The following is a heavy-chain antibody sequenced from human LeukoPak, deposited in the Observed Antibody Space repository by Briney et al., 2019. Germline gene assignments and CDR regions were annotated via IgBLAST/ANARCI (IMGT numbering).Heavy chain of an antibody. J-gene: IGHJ4*02. CDR2: ISAYDGNT. CDR1: GFTFTSYG. V-gene: IGHV1-18*01. CDR3: AIFFLRRRDGYNSYFDY. D-gene: IGHD5-24*01. Sequence: ASVKVSCKASGFTFTSYGISWVRQAPGQGLEWMGWISAYDGNTNYVQNLLDRITMTADTSTSTAYMELRSLRSDDTAVYYCAIFFLRRRDGYNSYFDYWGQGTLVTVSS.